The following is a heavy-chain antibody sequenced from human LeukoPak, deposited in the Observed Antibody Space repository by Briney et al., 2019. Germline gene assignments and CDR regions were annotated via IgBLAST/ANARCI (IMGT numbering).Heavy chain of an antibody. J-gene: IGHJ6*02. CDR3: ARVTVSSSWYYGRDV. CDR2: IIISSSYI. V-gene: IGHV3-21*01. CDR1: GFTFSSYS. Sequence: GGSLRLSCAASGFTFSSYSMNWVRQAPGKGREWVSSIIISSSYIYYADSVKGRFTISRDNAKNSLYLQMNSLRAEDTAVYYCARVTVSSSWYYGRDVWGQGTTVTVSS. D-gene: IGHD6-13*01.